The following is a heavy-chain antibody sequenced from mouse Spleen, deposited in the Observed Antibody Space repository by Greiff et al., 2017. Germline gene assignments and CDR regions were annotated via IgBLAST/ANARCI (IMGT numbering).Heavy chain of an antibody. V-gene: IGHV5-17*02. CDR3: ARSGITTATVDY. D-gene: IGHD1-2*01. CDR1: GFTFSSFG. J-gene: IGHJ2*01. Sequence: EVKVVESGGGLVQPGGSRKLSCAASGFTFSSFGMHWVRQAPEKGLEWVAYISSGSSAIYYADTVKGRFTISRDNPKNTLFLQMTSLRSEDTAMYYCARSGITTATVDYWGQGTTLTVSS. CDR2: ISSGSSAI.